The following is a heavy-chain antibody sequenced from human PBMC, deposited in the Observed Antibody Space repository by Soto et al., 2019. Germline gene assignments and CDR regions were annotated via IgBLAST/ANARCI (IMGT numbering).Heavy chain of an antibody. CDR1: GGTFSSYT. CDR2: IIPILGIA. V-gene: IGHV1-69*04. D-gene: IGHD2-15*01. CDR3: ARDGVVVVEGYFDL. Sequence: QVQLVHSGAEVKKPGSSVKVSCKASGGTFSSYTISWVRQAPGQGLEWMGRIIPILGIANYAQKFQGRVTITADKSTSTAYMELSSLRSEDTAVYYCARDGVVVVEGYFDLWGRGTLVTVSS. J-gene: IGHJ2*01.